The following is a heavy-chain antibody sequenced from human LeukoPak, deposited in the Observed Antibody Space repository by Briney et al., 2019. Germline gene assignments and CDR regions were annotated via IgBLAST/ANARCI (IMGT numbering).Heavy chain of an antibody. D-gene: IGHD3-22*01. V-gene: IGHV1-2*02. CDR2: ISPNSGGA. CDR1: GYTFTDYY. J-gene: IGHJ4*02. CDR3: ARGPWHYYDTSGSYSFFDY. Sequence: ASVKVSCKASGYTFTDYYMHWVRQAPGQGLEWMGWISPNSGGANYAQKFQGRVTMTRDTSISTAYMDLSSLRSDDTAVYYCARGPWHYYDTSGSYSFFDYWGQGTLVTVSS.